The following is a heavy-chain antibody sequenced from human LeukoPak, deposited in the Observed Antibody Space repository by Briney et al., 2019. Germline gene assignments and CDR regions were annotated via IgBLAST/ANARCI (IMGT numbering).Heavy chain of an antibody. J-gene: IGHJ1*01. CDR2: ISGSGDTT. V-gene: IGHV3-23*01. Sequence: EPGGSLRLSCAASRFTFSSFAMTWVRQAPGKGLEWVSAISGSGDTTYYADSVKGRFTISRDNSKNTLYLQMNSLRAEDTAVYYCAKDSYDYVWGSYPQIEYFQHWGQGTLVTVSS. CDR3: AKDSYDYVWGSYPQIEYFQH. CDR1: RFTFSSFA. D-gene: IGHD3-16*02.